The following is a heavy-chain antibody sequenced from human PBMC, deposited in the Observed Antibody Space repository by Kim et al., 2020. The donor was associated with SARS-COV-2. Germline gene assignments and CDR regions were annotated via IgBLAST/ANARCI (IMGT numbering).Heavy chain of an antibody. CDR1: GGSVSSGSYY. Sequence: SETLSLTCTVSGGSVSSGSYYWSWIRQPPGKGLEWIGYIYYSGSTNYNPSLKSRVTISVDTSKNQFSLKLSSVTAADTAVYYCARDVYDSSGYVTYFQHWGQGTLVTVSS. CDR2: IYYSGST. CDR3: ARDVYDSSGYVTYFQH. V-gene: IGHV4-61*01. J-gene: IGHJ1*01. D-gene: IGHD3-22*01.